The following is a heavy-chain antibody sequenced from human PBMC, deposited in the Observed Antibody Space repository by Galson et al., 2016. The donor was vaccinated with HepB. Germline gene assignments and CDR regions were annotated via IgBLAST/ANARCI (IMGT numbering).Heavy chain of an antibody. D-gene: IGHD6-25*01. CDR1: GFTFNTYE. CDR3: ARDRIAAAVYYYGMEV. V-gene: IGHV3-48*03. CDR2: INPSGGTI. J-gene: IGHJ6*02. Sequence: SLRLSCAASGFTFNTYEMNWVRQASGKGLEWIAYINPSGGTIYYADSVKGRFTISRDNAKNSLYLQMNSLRAEDTALYYCARDRIAAAVYYYGMEVWGQGATVTVSS.